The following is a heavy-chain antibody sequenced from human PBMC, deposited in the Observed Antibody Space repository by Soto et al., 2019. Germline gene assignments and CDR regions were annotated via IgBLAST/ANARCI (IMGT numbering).Heavy chain of an antibody. CDR2: IYPGDSDT. CDR1: GYSFTSYW. J-gene: IGHJ4*01. D-gene: IGHD6-6*01. Sequence: GASLKISCKGSGYSFTSYWIGWVRQMPGKGLEWMGIIYPGDSDTRYSPSFQGQVTISADKSISTAYLQWSSLKASDTAMYYCCSVRNVAAPYFRAQRTPVPVSA. V-gene: IGHV5-51*01. CDR3: CSVRNVAAPYF.